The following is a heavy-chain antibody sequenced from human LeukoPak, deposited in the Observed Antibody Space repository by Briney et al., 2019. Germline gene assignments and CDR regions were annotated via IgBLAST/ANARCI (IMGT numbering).Heavy chain of an antibody. J-gene: IGHJ6*02. D-gene: IGHD6-13*01. CDR2: ISYDGSNK. CDR1: GFTFSSYG. V-gene: IGHV3-30*18. Sequence: GGSLRLSCAASGFTFSSYGMHWVRQAPGKGLEWEAVISYDGSNKYYADSVKGRFTISRDNSKNTLYLQMNSLRAEDTAVHYCAKDMSSSSWYLTGDYYYYYGMDVWSQGTTVTVSS. CDR3: AKDMSSSSWYLTGDYYYYYGMDV.